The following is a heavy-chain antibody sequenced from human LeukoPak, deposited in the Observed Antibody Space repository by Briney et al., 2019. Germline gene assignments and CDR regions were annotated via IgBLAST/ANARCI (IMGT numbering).Heavy chain of an antibody. Sequence: PGGSLRLSCTASGFTFSSYAMNWVRQGTGEGLEWVSAIGTAGELYYPGSVKGRFTISRENAKNSLYLQMDSLRAGDTAVYYCVRGGAADGYAFDMWRQGTLVSVCS. J-gene: IGHJ3*02. CDR3: VRGGAADGYAFDM. CDR2: IGTAGEL. V-gene: IGHV3-13*01. D-gene: IGHD6-13*01. CDR1: GFTFSSYA.